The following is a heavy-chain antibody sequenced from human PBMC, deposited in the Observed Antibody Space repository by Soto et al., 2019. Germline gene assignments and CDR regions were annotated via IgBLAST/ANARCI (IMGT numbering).Heavy chain of an antibody. CDR3: XXRXXXXXXEY. CDR2: LYYGRSA. J-gene: IGHJ4*02. CDR1: GXSIXXXY. V-gene: IGHV4-59*01. Sequence: QVQLQESGPGLVKPSETLSLTCAVSGXSIXXXYCMXXRQPPGKGLESIGYLYYGRSANYNPSLKSRVXXXXXXXXXXXXXXXXXXXXXXXXXXXXXXRXXXXXXEYWGQGTLVTVSS.